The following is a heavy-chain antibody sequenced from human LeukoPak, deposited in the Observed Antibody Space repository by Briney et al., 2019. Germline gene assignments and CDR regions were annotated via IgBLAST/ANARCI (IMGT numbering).Heavy chain of an antibody. J-gene: IGHJ6*02. Sequence: GSSLRLSCAASGYSFINYGLHWVRQAPGKGLEWVAVISHDDSDDYYADSVRGRFTISRDRPNNMLYLQMNSLTAADTAVYYCARDRRYCTTTSCYAWPYFYGMDVWGQGTTVIVSS. CDR3: ARDRRYCTTTSCYAWPYFYGMDV. D-gene: IGHD2-2*01. CDR2: ISHDDSDD. V-gene: IGHV3-30*03. CDR1: GYSFINYG.